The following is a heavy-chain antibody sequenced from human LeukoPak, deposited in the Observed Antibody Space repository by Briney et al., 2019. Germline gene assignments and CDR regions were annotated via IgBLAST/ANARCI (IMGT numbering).Heavy chain of an antibody. V-gene: IGHV4-59*12. J-gene: IGHJ4*02. Sequence: SETLSLTCTVSGGSISSYYWSWIRQPPGKGLEWIGQIFHSGSTSYSPSLKSRVTISVDKSKNQFSLRLTSVTAADTAVYYCARSPTKRVPEDYWGQGTLVTVSS. CDR3: ARSPTKRVPEDY. D-gene: IGHD2-2*01. CDR1: GGSISSYY. CDR2: IFHSGST.